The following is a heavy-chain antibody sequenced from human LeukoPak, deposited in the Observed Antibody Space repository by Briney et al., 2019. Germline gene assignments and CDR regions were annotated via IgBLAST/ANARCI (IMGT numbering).Heavy chain of an antibody. V-gene: IGHV3-53*01. J-gene: IGHJ4*02. D-gene: IGHD6-13*01. CDR1: GFTVSSNY. CDR3: AREQPPGIYFDY. Sequence: GGSLRLSCAASGFTVSSNYMSWVRQAPGKGLEWVSIIYSGGNTYYADSVKARFTISRDNSKNTVYLQVNSLRAEDTAAYYCAREQPPGIYFDYWGEGTPVTVSS. CDR2: IYSGGNT.